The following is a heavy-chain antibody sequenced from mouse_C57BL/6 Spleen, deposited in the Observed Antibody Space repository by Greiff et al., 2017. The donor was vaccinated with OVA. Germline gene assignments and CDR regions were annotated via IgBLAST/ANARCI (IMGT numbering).Heavy chain of an antibody. CDR3: ERGGGFITTVVGFDY. Sequence: QVQLKQPGAELVRPGSSVKLSCKASGYTFTSYWMHWVKQRPIQGLEWIGNIDPSDSETHYNQKFKDKATLTVDKSSSTAYMQLSSLTSEDSAVYYCERGGGFITTVVGFDYWGQGTTLTVSS. D-gene: IGHD1-1*01. V-gene: IGHV1-52*01. CDR2: IDPSDSET. J-gene: IGHJ2*01. CDR1: GYTFTSYW.